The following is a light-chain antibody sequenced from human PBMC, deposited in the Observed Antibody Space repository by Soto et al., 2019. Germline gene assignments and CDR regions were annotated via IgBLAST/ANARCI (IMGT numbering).Light chain of an antibody. Sequence: SYELTQPPSVSVAPGQTARITCGGNNIGGKSVHWYQQKPGQAPVLVVYDDSDRPSGIPERFSGSNSVNTATLTISRVAAGDEADYYCQVWESGRGVFGNGTKVTVL. CDR1: NIGGKS. CDR3: QVWESGRGV. J-gene: IGLJ1*01. V-gene: IGLV3-21*02. CDR2: DDS.